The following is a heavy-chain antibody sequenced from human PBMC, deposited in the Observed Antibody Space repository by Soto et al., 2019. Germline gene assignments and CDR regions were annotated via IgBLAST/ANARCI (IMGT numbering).Heavy chain of an antibody. V-gene: IGHV4-4*08. Sequence: SETLSLTCTVSGGSINNYYWNWIRQPPGKGLEWIGYIYSTGSTNYNPSLKSRVTMSVDTSKNQFSLKLSSVAATDTAVYFCARRGTGWFFFDSWGKGSLVTVSS. CDR1: GGSINNYY. CDR3: ARRGTGWFFFDS. CDR2: IYSTGST. D-gene: IGHD6-19*01. J-gene: IGHJ4*02.